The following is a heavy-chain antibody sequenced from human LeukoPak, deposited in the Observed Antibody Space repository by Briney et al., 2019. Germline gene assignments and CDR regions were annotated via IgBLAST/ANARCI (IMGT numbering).Heavy chain of an antibody. J-gene: IGHJ4*02. V-gene: IGHV4-59*01. D-gene: IGHD5-12*01. Sequence: SETLSLTCTVSGGSISSYYWSWIRQLPGKGLEWIGYIYYSGSANYNPSLKSRVTISVDTSKNQFSLNLSSVTAADTAVYYCARGGGYSGYDFGYWGQGTLVTVSS. CDR1: GGSISSYY. CDR3: ARGGGYSGYDFGY. CDR2: IYYSGSA.